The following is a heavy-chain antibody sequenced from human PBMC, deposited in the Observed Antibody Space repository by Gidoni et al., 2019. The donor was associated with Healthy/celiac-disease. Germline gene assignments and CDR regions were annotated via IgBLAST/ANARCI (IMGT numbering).Heavy chain of an antibody. CDR3: AKSGRKKYQLLGLMFYYYMDV. D-gene: IGHD2-2*01. Sequence: QVQLVESGGGVVQPGRSLRLSCAAPGLTFSRYAMHWVRQAPGKGLEWVAVISYDGSNKYYADSVKGRFTISRDNSKNTLYLQMNSLRAEDTAVYYCAKSGRKKYQLLGLMFYYYMDVWGKGTTVTVSS. CDR2: ISYDGSNK. J-gene: IGHJ6*03. V-gene: IGHV3-30*18. CDR1: GLTFSRYA.